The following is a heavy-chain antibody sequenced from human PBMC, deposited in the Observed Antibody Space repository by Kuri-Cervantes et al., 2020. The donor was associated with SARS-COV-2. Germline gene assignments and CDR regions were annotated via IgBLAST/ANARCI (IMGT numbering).Heavy chain of an antibody. CDR1: GDSFSSYY. V-gene: IGHV4-59*12. CDR3: ARGFPSGSHDY. CDR2: IYFTGST. Sequence: SETLSLTCTLSGDSFSSYYWSWVRQPPGRGLEWIGHIYFTGSTHYNPSLKSRVTISVDTSKNQFSLKLSSVTAADTAVYYCARGFPSGSHDYWGQGTLVTVSS. J-gene: IGHJ4*02. D-gene: IGHD1-26*01.